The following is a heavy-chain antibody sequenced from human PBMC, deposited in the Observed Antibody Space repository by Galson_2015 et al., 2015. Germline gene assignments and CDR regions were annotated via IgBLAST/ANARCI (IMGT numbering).Heavy chain of an antibody. CDR1: GFTFGSYA. CDR2: ISYDGSNK. Sequence: SLRLSCAASGFTFGSYAMHWVRQAPGKGLEWVAVISYDGSNKYYADSVKGRFSISRDNSKNTLYLQMNSLRAEDTAVYYCASSMLVVGSSGYSNDYWGQGTLVTVSS. D-gene: IGHD3-22*01. V-gene: IGHV3-30-3*01. CDR3: ASSMLVVGSSGYSNDY. J-gene: IGHJ4*02.